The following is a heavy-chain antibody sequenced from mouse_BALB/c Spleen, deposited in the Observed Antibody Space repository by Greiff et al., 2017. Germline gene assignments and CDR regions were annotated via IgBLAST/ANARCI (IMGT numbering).Heavy chain of an antibody. D-gene: IGHD4-1*01. Sequence: VQLQQSGPELVRPGDSVKISCTGSGYSFTDYAMHWVKQSHAKSLEWIGVISTNSGNTYYNKMFKGMSTMTVNKSSSTDYMYLARLTTEDSAISCCAGAGYCFDYWGQGTTLTVSS. V-gene: IGHV1-67*01. CDR2: ISTNSGNT. J-gene: IGHJ2*01. CDR1: GYSFTDYA. CDR3: AGAGYCFDY.